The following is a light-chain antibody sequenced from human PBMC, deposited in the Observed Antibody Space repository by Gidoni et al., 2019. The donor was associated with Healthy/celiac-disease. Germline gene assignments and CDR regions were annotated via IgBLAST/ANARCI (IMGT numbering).Light chain of an antibody. CDR1: QGISSA. CDR2: DAS. CDR3: KQFST. Sequence: AIQLTQSPSSLSASVGDRVTITCRASQGISSALAWYQQKPGKAPKVLIYDASSLESGVPSRFSGSGSGTDFTLTISSLQPEDFATYYCKQFSTFGGGTKVEIK. J-gene: IGKJ4*01. V-gene: IGKV1-13*02.